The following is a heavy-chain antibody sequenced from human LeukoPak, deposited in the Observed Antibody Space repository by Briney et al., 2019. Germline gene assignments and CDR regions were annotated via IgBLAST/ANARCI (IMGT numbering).Heavy chain of an antibody. J-gene: IGHJ4*02. D-gene: IGHD3-10*01. CDR2: VYYSGNT. CDR1: GGSINSYY. CDR3: ARHYWFGELLPAY. Sequence: SETLSLTCSISGGSINSYYWSWIRQVPGKGPEWLGYVYYSGNTNYNPSLKSRLIISLDTTKNQVSLRLTSVTAADTAVYYCARHYWFGELLPAYWGQGTLVTVSS. V-gene: IGHV4-59*08.